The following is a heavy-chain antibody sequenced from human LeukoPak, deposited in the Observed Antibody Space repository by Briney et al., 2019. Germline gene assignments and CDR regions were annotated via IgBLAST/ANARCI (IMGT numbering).Heavy chain of an antibody. CDR2: IGGRGDTT. CDR1: GFSLSRYA. V-gene: IGHV3-64*01. J-gene: IGHJ6*03. D-gene: IGHD3-10*01. CDR3: ARRFGELLNYMDV. Sequence: GGSLRLSCAASGFSLSRYAMHWVRQAAGKGLEYVSAIGGRGDTTYYANSVKGRFTTSRDTSKNTLYLQMGSLRAEDMAVYYCARRFGELLNYMDVWGKGTTVTVSS.